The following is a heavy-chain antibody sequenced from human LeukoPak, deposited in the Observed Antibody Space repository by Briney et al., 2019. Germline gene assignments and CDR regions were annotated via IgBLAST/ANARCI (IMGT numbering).Heavy chain of an antibody. V-gene: IGHV4-59*01. CDR1: GGSISNYY. J-gene: IGHJ6*04. CDR2: ILYTGNT. Sequence: SETLSLTCAVSGGSISNYYWSWIRQPPGKGLEWIGYILYTGNTNYNPSLNSRVTISVDTSKNQFSLRLSSVTAADTAVYYCAKGGTYYYYGMDVWGKGTTVTVSS. CDR3: AKGGTYYYYGMDV. D-gene: IGHD3-16*01.